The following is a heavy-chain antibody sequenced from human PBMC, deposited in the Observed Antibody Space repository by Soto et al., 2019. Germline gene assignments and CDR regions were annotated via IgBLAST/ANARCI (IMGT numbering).Heavy chain of an antibody. CDR2: IFSNDEK. Sequence: QVTLKESGPVLVKPTETLTLTCTVSGFSLSNARMGVSGIRQPPGKALEWLAHIFSNDEKSYSTSLKSKLTISQNTSKSQVVLTMTNMDAVDTATYYCARTLSDDSGDYGVYFDLWGRGTLVTVSS. D-gene: IGHD4-17*01. CDR3: ARTLSDDSGDYGVYFDL. CDR1: GFSLSNARMG. J-gene: IGHJ2*01. V-gene: IGHV2-26*01.